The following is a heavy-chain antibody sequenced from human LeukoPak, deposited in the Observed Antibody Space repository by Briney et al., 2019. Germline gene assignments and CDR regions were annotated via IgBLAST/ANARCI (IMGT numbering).Heavy chain of an antibody. D-gene: IGHD6-13*01. CDR3: ARAASSSWYPPDY. J-gene: IGHJ4*02. Sequence: GGSLRLSCAASGFTFDDYTMHWVRQAPGKGLEWVSLISWDGGSTYYADSVKGRFTISRDNAKNSLYLQMNSLRAEDTALYYCARAASSSWYPPDYWGQGTLVTVSS. CDR1: GFTFDDYT. CDR2: ISWDGGST. V-gene: IGHV3-43*01.